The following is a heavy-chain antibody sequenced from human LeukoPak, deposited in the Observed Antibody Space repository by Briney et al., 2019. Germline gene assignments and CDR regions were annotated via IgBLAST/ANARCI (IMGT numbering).Heavy chain of an antibody. CDR3: ARGWGLLNYMDV. CDR2: ISYDGSNK. V-gene: IGHV3-30*03. D-gene: IGHD1-26*01. J-gene: IGHJ6*03. CDR1: GFSFRSYG. Sequence: PGRSLRLSCAASGFSFRSYGMHWVRQAPGKGLEWVAIISYDGSNKYYADSVKGRFTISRDNSKNTLYLQMNSLRAEDTAVYYCARGWGLLNYMDVWGKGTTVTVSS.